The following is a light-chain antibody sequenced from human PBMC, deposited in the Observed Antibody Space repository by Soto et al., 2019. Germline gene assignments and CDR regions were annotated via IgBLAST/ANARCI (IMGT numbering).Light chain of an antibody. V-gene: IGLV2-14*01. CDR1: SSDVGGYNY. J-gene: IGLJ1*01. CDR2: DVS. CDR3: SSYTSSRTYV. Sequence: QSALTQPASVSGSPGQSLSISCTGTSSDVGGYNYVSWYQQHPGKAPKLMIYDVSNRPSGVSNRFSGSKSGNTASLTISGLQAEDEADYYCSSYTSSRTYVFGTGTKVTVL.